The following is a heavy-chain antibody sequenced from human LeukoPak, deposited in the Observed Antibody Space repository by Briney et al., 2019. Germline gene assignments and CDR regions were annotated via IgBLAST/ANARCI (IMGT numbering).Heavy chain of an antibody. D-gene: IGHD3-3*01. CDR2: IYYSGST. Sequence: SEALSLTCTVSGGSISSSSYYWGWIRQPPGKGLEWIGSIYYSGSTYYNPSLKSRVTISVDTSKNQFSLKLSSVTAADTAVYYCARRRWIGAFDYWGQGTLVTVSS. V-gene: IGHV4-39*01. CDR3: ARRRWIGAFDY. J-gene: IGHJ4*02. CDR1: GGSISSSSYY.